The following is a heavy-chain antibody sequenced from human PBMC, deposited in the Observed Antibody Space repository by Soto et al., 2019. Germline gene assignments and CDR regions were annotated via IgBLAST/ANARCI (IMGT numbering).Heavy chain of an antibody. V-gene: IGHV6-1*01. CDR1: GDSVSSNSAA. CDR3: ARQTVRGSGYCSGGSCYPQSDWFDP. D-gene: IGHD2-15*01. CDR2: TYYRSKWYN. Sequence: PSQTLSLTCAISGDSVSSNSAAWNWIRQSPSRGLEWLGRTYYRSKWYNDYAVSVKSRITINPDTSKNQFSLQLNSVTPEDTAVYYCARQTVRGSGYCSGGSCYPQSDWFDPWGQGTMVTVYS. J-gene: IGHJ5*02.